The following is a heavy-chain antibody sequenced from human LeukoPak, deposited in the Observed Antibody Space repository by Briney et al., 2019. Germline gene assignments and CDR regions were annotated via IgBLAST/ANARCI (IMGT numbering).Heavy chain of an antibody. CDR3: ARGQRYYYYMDV. Sequence: PSETLSLTCAVYGGSFSGYYWSWIRQPPGKGLEWIGEINHSGSTNYNPSLKSRVTISVDTSKNQFSLKLSSVTAADTAVYYCARGQRYYYYMDVWGKGTTVTVSS. V-gene: IGHV4-34*01. CDR1: GGSFSGYY. J-gene: IGHJ6*03. CDR2: INHSGST.